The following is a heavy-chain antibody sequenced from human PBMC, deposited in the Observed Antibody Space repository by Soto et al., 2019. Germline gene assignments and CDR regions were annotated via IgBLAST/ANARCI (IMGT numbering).Heavy chain of an antibody. CDR3: ARGRAGFFWSGRSDNWFDP. CDR1: GDSVSSNGAA. V-gene: IGHV6-1*01. Sequence: SQTLSLTCAISGDSVSSNGAAWNWIRQSPSRGLEWLGRTYYRSKWYNEYAVSVKSRITINPDTSKNHFSLQLNSVTPEDTAVYYCARGRAGFFWSGRSDNWFDPWGQGTPVTVSS. D-gene: IGHD3-3*01. CDR2: TYYRSKWYN. J-gene: IGHJ5*02.